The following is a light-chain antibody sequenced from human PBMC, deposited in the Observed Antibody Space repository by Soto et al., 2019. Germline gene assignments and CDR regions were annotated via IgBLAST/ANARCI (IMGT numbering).Light chain of an antibody. Sequence: DIQMTQSPSTLSASVGETVTITCRASESIDNWLAWYQQKPGKAPKLLIFAASTLVRGVPSRFSGRGSGTEFTLTISSLQADDYATFYCQQYHTDWTFGQGTKGDIK. CDR2: AAS. J-gene: IGKJ1*01. V-gene: IGKV1-5*01. CDR3: QQYHTDWT. CDR1: ESIDNW.